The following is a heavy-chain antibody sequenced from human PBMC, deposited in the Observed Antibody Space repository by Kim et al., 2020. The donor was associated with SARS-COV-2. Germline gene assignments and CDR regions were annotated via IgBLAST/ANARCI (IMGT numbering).Heavy chain of an antibody. CDR1: GFTFSNAW. Sequence: GGSLRLSCAASGFTFSNAWMSWVRQAPGKGLEWVGRIKSKTDGGTTDYAAPVKGRFTISRDDSKNTLYLQMNSLKTEDTAVYYCIVLLWFGELSPSYWGQGALVTVSS. CDR2: IKSKTDGGTT. CDR3: IVLLWFGELSPSY. D-gene: IGHD3-10*01. V-gene: IGHV3-15*01. J-gene: IGHJ4*02.